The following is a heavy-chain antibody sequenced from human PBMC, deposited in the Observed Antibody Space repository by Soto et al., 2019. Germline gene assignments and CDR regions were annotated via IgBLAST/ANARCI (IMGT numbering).Heavy chain of an antibody. J-gene: IGHJ4*02. V-gene: IGHV1-69*02. D-gene: IGHD3-10*01. CDR3: ATNYGSGSTHFDH. CDR1: AGTFDSYT. CDR2: IIPMLRIS. Sequence: QVQLVQSGAEVKKPGSSVKVSCSASAGTFDSYTISWLRQVPGQRLEWMGRIIPMLRISNFAQNFQGRVSMTADESTSTVYMVLSSLRSEDTAVYFCATNYGSGSTHFDHWGQGTPVTVTS.